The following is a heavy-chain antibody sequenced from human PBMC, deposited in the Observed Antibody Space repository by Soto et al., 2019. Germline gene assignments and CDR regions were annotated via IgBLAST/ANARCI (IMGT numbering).Heavy chain of an antibody. CDR3: ARDLRFRGFYGMDV. D-gene: IGHD3-10*01. V-gene: IGHV4-31*03. CDR1: GGSISSGGYY. CDR2: IYYSGST. J-gene: IGHJ6*02. Sequence: QVQLQESGPGLVKPSQTLSLTCTVSGGSISSGGYYWSWIRHHPGKGPEWIGYIYYSGSTYYNPSLKSRVTISVDTSKNQFSLKLSSVTAADTAVYYCARDLRFRGFYGMDVWGQGTTVTVSS.